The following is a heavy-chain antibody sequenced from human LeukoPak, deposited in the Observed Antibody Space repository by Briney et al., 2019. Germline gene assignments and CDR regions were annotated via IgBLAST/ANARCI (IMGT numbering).Heavy chain of an antibody. J-gene: IGHJ4*02. CDR1: GGTFSSYA. CDR3: ARGSSWYSGTDY. V-gene: IGHV1-69*01. D-gene: IGHD6-13*01. CDR2: IIPIFGTA. Sequence: SVKVSCKASGGTFSSYAISWVRQAPGQGLEWMGGIIPIFGTANYAQKFQGRVTITADESTGTAYMELSSLRSEDTAVYYCARGSSWYSGTDYWGQGTLVTASS.